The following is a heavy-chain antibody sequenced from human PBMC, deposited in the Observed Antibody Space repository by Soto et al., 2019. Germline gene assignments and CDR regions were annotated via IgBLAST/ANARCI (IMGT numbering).Heavy chain of an antibody. V-gene: IGHV3-21*01. CDR1: GFTFNTYD. CDR3: VRSGTARLLRHSWFDT. J-gene: IGHJ5*02. D-gene: IGHD2-21*01. CDR2: ITTSSAYI. Sequence: EVQLVESGGGLVKPGGSLRLSCAASGFTFNTYDMNWVRQAPGKGLEWVSSITTSSAYIYYADSLKGRINISRDNAKNSLFLQMTSLRAEDTAVYYCVRSGTARLLRHSWFDTWGQGTLVTVSS.